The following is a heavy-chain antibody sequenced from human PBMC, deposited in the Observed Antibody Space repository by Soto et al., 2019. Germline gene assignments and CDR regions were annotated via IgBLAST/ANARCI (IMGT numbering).Heavy chain of an antibody. Sequence: SLRLSCAASGFTFDDYAMHWVRQAPGKGLEWVSGISWNSGSIGYADSVKGRFTISRDNAKNSLYLQMNSLRAEDTALYYCAKARSPNYYYYYMDVWGKGTTVTVSS. CDR1: GFTFDDYA. V-gene: IGHV3-9*01. CDR3: AKARSPNYYYYYMDV. CDR2: ISWNSGSI. J-gene: IGHJ6*03.